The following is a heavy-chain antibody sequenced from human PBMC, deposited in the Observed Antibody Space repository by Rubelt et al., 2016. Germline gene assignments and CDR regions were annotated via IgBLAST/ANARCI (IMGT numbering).Heavy chain of an antibody. D-gene: IGHD3-16*01. CDR1: GGSISNYY. CDR2: IYYSGST. CDR3: ARQRVGDYVWGTRVHYFDY. Sequence: QMQLQESGPGLVKPPETLSLTCTVSGGSISNYYWSWIRQPPGKGLEWFGYIYYSGSTNYNPSLKGRVTISVDTSKEQVSLKLTAVTAADTAVYYCARQRVGDYVWGTRVHYFDYWGQGTLVTVSS. J-gene: IGHJ4*02. V-gene: IGHV4-59*01.